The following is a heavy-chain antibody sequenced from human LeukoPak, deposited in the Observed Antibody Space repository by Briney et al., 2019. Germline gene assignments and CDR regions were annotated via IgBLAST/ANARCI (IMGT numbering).Heavy chain of an antibody. V-gene: IGHV1-69*02. CDR1: GGTFSSYT. J-gene: IGHJ4*02. CDR2: IIPILGIA. Sequence: ASVKVSCKASGGTFSSYTISWVRQAPGQGLEWMGRIIPILGIANYAQKLQGRVTITADKSTSTAYMELSSLRSEDTAVYYCARSQTDIVVVPGLDYWGQGTLVTVSS. D-gene: IGHD2-2*01. CDR3: ARSQTDIVVVPGLDY.